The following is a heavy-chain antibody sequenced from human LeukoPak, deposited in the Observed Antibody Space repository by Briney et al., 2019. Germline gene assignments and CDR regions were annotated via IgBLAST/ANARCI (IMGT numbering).Heavy chain of an antibody. J-gene: IGHJ6*02. CDR3: ARGIQQLPIGYYGMDV. CDR2: IYYSGST. Sequence: SETLSLTCTVSGGSISSYYWSWIRQPPGKGLEWIGYIYYSGSTNYNPSLKSRVTMSVDTSKNQFSLKLSSVTAADTAVYYCARGIQQLPIGYYGMDVWGQGTTVTVSS. V-gene: IGHV4-59*01. CDR1: GGSISSYY. D-gene: IGHD5-18*01.